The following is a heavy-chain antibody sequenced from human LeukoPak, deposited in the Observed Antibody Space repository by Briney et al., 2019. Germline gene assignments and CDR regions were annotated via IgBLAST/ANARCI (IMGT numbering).Heavy chain of an antibody. Sequence: GGSLRLSCAASGFTLCTYTMSWVRQAPGEGLGGVWSISSSSIYIYYADSVEGRFTISRDNDEDPLYLQMNSLRAEDSAIYYCARDSSSSNYYYYMDVWGNGTTVTASS. CDR3: ARDSSSSNYYYYMDV. D-gene: IGHD6-13*01. CDR2: ISSSSIYI. CDR1: GFTLCTYT. V-gene: IGHV3-21*01. J-gene: IGHJ6*03.